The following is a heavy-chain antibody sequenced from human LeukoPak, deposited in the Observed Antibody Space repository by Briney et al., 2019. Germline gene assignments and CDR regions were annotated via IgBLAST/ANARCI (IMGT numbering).Heavy chain of an antibody. CDR1: GGSISSYY. CDR2: IYTSGST. CDR3: ARVGGLAVAGTENWFDP. V-gene: IGHV4-4*07. J-gene: IGHJ5*02. Sequence: SETLSLTCTVSGGSISSYYWSWIRQPAGKGLEWIGRIYTSGSTNYNPSLKSRVTMSVDTSKNQFSLKLSSVTAADMAVYYCARVGGLAVAGTENWFDPWGQGTLVTVSS. D-gene: IGHD6-19*01.